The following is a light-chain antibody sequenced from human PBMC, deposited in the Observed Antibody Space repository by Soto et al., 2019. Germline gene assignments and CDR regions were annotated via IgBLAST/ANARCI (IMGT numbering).Light chain of an antibody. J-gene: IGLJ2*01. CDR1: SSDVGEENY. CDR3: SSFAGSPVV. CDR2: EVS. V-gene: IGLV2-8*01. Sequence: QSVLTQPPSASGSPGQSVTITCSGTSSDVGEENYVSWYQQHPGKVPKLRLYEVSKRPSGVPDRFSGSRSGNTASLTVSGRQAEDEADYYCSSFAGSPVVFGGGTKLTVL.